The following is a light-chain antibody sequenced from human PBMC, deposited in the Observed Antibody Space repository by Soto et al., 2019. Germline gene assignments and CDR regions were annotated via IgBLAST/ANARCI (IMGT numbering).Light chain of an antibody. CDR1: QSISSW. CDR3: QQLNSYPIT. J-gene: IGKJ5*01. Sequence: DIQMTQSPATLSASVGDRVTITCRASQSISSWLAWYQQKPGKAPKLLIYAASTLQSGVPSRFSGSGSGTDFTLTISSLQPEDFATYFCQQLNSYPITFGQGTRLEIK. V-gene: IGKV1-5*01. CDR2: AAS.